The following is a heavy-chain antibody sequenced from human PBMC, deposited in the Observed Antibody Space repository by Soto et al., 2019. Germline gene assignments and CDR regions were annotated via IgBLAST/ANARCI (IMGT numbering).Heavy chain of an antibody. CDR1: GFTFSSYG. J-gene: IGHJ6*02. Sequence: QVQLVESGGGEVQPGRSLRLSCAASGFTFSSYGMHWVRQAPGKGLEWVAVISYDGSNKYYADSVKGRFTISRDNSKNTLYLQMNSLRAEDTAVYYCAKDVVVGATPGLGDYYYYYGMDVWGQGTTVTVSS. V-gene: IGHV3-30*18. CDR3: AKDVVVGATPGLGDYYYYYGMDV. D-gene: IGHD1-26*01. CDR2: ISYDGSNK.